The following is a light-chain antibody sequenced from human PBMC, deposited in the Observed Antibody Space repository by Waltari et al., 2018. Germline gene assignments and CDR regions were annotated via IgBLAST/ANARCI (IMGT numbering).Light chain of an antibody. J-gene: IGKJ4*01. CDR2: SSS. Sequence: DTLMTQSPSSLSASVGDRVTITCRASQAISTYVNWYQQTPGMAPTLLIFSSSTLHRGVSSRFSGSCSGTEFTLTISNLQPDDFATYYCQQSYSAPLAFGGGTKLDI. CDR3: QQSYSAPLA. CDR1: QAISTY. V-gene: IGKV1-39*01.